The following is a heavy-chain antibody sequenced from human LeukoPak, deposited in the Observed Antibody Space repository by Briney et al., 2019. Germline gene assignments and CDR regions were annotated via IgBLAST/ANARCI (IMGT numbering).Heavy chain of an antibody. Sequence: PGGSPRLSCAASGFTFSSYWMHWVRQAPGKGLVWVSRINSDGSSTSYADSVKGRFTISRDNAKNTLYLQMNSLRAEDTAVYYCARERYSGSYYPPNDAFDIWGQGTMVTVSS. V-gene: IGHV3-74*01. J-gene: IGHJ3*02. CDR2: INSDGSST. D-gene: IGHD1-26*01. CDR3: ARERYSGSYYPPNDAFDI. CDR1: GFTFSSYW.